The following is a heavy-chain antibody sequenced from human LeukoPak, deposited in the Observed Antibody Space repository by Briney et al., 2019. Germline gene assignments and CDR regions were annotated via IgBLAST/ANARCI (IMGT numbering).Heavy chain of an antibody. Sequence: GGSLRLSCAASGFTVSSNYMSWVRQAPGKGLEWVSVIYSGGSTYYADSVKGRFTISRDNSKNTLYLQMNSLRAEDTAVYYCAREGWLQPRAFDIWGQGTMVTVSS. V-gene: IGHV3-53*01. CDR2: IYSGGST. D-gene: IGHD5-24*01. CDR3: AREGWLQPRAFDI. J-gene: IGHJ3*02. CDR1: GFTVSSNY.